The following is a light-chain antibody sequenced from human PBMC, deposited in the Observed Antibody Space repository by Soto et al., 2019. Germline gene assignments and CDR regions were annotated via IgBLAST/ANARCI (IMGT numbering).Light chain of an antibody. J-gene: IGKJ1*01. CDR1: QSVSSN. Sequence: EIVMTQSPATLSVSPGERATLSCRASQSVSSNLAWHQQKPGQPPRLLIFGASTSATGGPARFSGSGAGTDFTLTISSLQSEDFAVYYCQQYQNWPRTFGQGTKVEI. CDR3: QQYQNWPRT. V-gene: IGKV3-15*01. CDR2: GAS.